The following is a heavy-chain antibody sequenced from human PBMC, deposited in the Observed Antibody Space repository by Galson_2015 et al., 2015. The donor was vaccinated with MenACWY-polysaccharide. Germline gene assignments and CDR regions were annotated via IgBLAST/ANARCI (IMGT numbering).Heavy chain of an antibody. Sequence: CAISGDSVSSNSAAWNWIRQSPSRGLEWLGRTYYRSKWYNDYAVSVKSRITINPDTSKNQFSLQLNSVTPEDTAVYYCASSHQVIHNDYFDYWGQGTLVTVSS. J-gene: IGHJ4*02. CDR3: ASSHQVIHNDYFDY. V-gene: IGHV6-1*01. CDR2: TYYRSKWYN. D-gene: IGHD2-21*01. CDR1: GDSVSSNSAA.